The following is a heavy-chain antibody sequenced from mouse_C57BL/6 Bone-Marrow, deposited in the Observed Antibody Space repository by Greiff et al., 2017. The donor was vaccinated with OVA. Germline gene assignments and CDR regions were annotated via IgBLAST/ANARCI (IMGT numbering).Heavy chain of an antibody. V-gene: IGHV2-9-1*01. CDR3: ARGVYYDYGGWYFDV. D-gene: IGHD2-4*01. CDR2: IWTGGGT. J-gene: IGHJ1*03. CDR1: GFSLTSYA. Sequence: VKLMESGPGLVAPSQRLSITCTVSGFSLTSYAISWVRQPPGKGLEWLGVIWTGGGTNYTSALKSRLSISKDNSKSQVFLKMNSLQTDDTARYYCARGVYYDYGGWYFDVWGTGTTVTVSS.